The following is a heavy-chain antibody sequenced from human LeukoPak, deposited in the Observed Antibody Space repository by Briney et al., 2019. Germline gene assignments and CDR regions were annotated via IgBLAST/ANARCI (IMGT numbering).Heavy chain of an antibody. V-gene: IGHV4-31*03. J-gene: IGHJ4*02. D-gene: IGHD2-21*02. CDR2: IYYSGST. CDR1: GGSISSGGYY. Sequence: IPSQTLSLTCTVSGGSISSGGYYWSWIRQHPGKGLEWIGYIYYSGSTYYNPSLKSRVTISVDTSKNQFSLKLSSVTAADTAVYYCAREDLYCGGDCYPGYFDYWGQGTLVTVSS. CDR3: AREDLYCGGDCYPGYFDY.